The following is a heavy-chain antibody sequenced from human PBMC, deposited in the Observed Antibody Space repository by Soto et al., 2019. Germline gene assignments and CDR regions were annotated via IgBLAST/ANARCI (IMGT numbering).Heavy chain of an antibody. Sequence: QITLKESGPTLVKPTQTLTLTCTFSGFSLSTPEVGVGWIRQPPGEALEWLALIYWDDDTRSSPSLESRLTITKDTSKNQVVLTMTNVDPVDTATYYCVHRDLEYGSSSPFDYWGQGTLVTVSS. D-gene: IGHD6-6*01. J-gene: IGHJ4*02. CDR1: GFSLSTPEVG. V-gene: IGHV2-5*02. CDR3: VHRDLEYGSSSPFDY. CDR2: IYWDDDT.